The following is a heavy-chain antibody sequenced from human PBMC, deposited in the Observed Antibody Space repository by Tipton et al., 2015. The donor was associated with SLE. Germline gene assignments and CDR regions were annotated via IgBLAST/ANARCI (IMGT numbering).Heavy chain of an antibody. Sequence: TLSLTCTVSGGSISSGSYYWSWIRQPAGKGLEWIGRIYTSGSTNYNPSLKSRVTISVDTSKNQFSLKLSSVTAADTAVYYCARDADIGSNNYYYYMDVWGKGTTVTVSS. CDR1: GGSISSGSYY. CDR3: ARDADIGSNNYYYYMDV. J-gene: IGHJ6*03. V-gene: IGHV4-61*02. D-gene: IGHD5-12*01. CDR2: IYTSGST.